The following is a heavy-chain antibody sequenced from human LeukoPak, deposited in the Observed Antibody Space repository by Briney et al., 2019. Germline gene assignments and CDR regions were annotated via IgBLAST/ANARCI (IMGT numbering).Heavy chain of an antibody. CDR2: IIPILGVA. V-gene: IGHV1-69*04. D-gene: IGHD3-10*01. CDR1: GGTFSSYA. CDR3: ARVGGSGPDYYNMDV. J-gene: IGHJ6*02. Sequence: SVKVSCMASGGTFSSYAINWVRQAPGQGLEWMGRIIPILGVANYAQKFQGRVTNTADKSTSTAYMELSSLRSEDTAVYYCARVGGSGPDYYNMDVWGQGTTVTVSS.